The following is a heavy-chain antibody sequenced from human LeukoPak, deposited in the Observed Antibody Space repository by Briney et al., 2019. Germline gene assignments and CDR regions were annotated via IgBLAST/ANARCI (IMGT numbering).Heavy chain of an antibody. Sequence: VASVKVSCKASGYTFTGYYMHWVRQAPGQGLEWMGWINPNSGGTNYAQKFQGRVTMTRDTSISTAYMELSRLRSDDTAVYYCARGSGSPRKINFDYWGQGTLVTVSS. CDR2: INPNSGGT. CDR3: ARGSGSPRKINFDY. J-gene: IGHJ4*02. CDR1: GYTFTGYY. V-gene: IGHV1-2*02. D-gene: IGHD1-26*01.